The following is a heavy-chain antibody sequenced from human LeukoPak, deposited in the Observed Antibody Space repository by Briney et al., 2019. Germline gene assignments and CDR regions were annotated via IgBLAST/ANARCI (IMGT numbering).Heavy chain of an antibody. CDR2: IAYDGKKS. CDR3: ARLDYGAFDF. D-gene: IGHD4-17*01. V-gene: IGHV3-30*04. J-gene: IGHJ4*02. CDR1: GFSFNSYD. Sequence: GGSLRLSCAASGFSFNSYDMHWVRQAPGKGLEWVAVIAYDGKKSYYADSVKGRFTISRDNAKNSLYLQMNSLRTEDTAIYYCARLDYGAFDFWGQGTPVTVST.